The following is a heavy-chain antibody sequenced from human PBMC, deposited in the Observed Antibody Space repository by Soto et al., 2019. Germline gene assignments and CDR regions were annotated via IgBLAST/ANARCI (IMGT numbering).Heavy chain of an antibody. CDR2: IISILGTA. V-gene: IGHV1-69*01. J-gene: IGHJ6*01. CDR3: ASSPPDSSGLAQALRDYYYGMDV. Sequence: QVQLVQSGAEVKKPGSSVKVSCKASGGTFSSYAISWVRQAPGQGLEWMGGIISILGTANYAQQFQGRVTITSDESTSTAYMELSSLRSEDTAVYYCASSPPDSSGLAQALRDYYYGMDVWGQGTTVTVSS. CDR1: GGTFSSYA. D-gene: IGHD6-19*01.